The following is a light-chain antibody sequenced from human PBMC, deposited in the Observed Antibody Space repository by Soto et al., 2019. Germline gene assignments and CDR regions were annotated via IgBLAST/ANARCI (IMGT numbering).Light chain of an antibody. CDR3: QQYDSYWT. J-gene: IGKJ1*01. CDR2: VAS. V-gene: IGKV1-17*01. CDR1: QGIRND. Sequence: DIQMTQSPSSLSASVGDRVTITCRASQGIRNDLSWYQQKPGEAPKRLVYVASSLDGGVPARFSGSGSGTEFTLTISSLQPEDFAVYYCQQYDSYWTFGQGTKVDI.